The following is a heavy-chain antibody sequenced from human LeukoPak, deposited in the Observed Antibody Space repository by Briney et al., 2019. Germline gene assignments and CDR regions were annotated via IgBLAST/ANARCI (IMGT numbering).Heavy chain of an antibody. CDR1: GGSFSGYY. J-gene: IGHJ4*02. CDR2: INHSGRT. Sequence: SETLSLTCAVYGGSFSGYYWSWLRQPPGKGLEWIGEINHSGRTNYNQSLKSRVTISVDTSKNQFSLRLSSVTAADTAVYYCARGGCSYDYWGQGTLVTVFS. V-gene: IGHV4-34*01. CDR3: ARGGCSYDY. D-gene: IGHD5-18*01.